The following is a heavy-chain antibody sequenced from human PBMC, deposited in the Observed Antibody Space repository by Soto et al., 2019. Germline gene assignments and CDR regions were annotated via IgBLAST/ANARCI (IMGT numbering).Heavy chain of an antibody. V-gene: IGHV1-18*01. CDR1: GYTFTSYG. D-gene: IGHD3-10*01. Sequence: GASVKVSCKASGYTFTSYGISRVRQAPGQGLEWMGWISAHNGNTNYAQKLQGRVTMTTDTPTSTAYMELRSLRSDDTAVYFCARDLNYGLCDYWGQGTLVTVSS. CDR3: ARDLNYGLCDY. CDR2: ISAHNGNT. J-gene: IGHJ4*02.